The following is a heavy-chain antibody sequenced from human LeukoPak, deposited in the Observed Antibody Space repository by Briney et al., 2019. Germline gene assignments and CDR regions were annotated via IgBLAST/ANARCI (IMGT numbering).Heavy chain of an antibody. CDR2: IDNDGSGT. CDR1: GFTFSTYW. Sequence: GGSLRLSCAASGFTFSTYWMHWVRQTPGKGLVWVSRIDNDGSGTTYADSVKGRFTISRDNARNTLYLQMNSLRVEDTALYYCARDGILGSHDCWGQGTLVTVSS. J-gene: IGHJ4*02. CDR3: ARDGILGSHDC. D-gene: IGHD3-3*02. V-gene: IGHV3-74*01.